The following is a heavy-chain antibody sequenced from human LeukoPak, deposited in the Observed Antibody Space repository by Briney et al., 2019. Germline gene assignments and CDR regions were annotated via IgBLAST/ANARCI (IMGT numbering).Heavy chain of an antibody. J-gene: IGHJ4*02. CDR1: VYNFGIYD. CDR3: GRVLGGDNSVHFDY. CDR2: ANPTSRNT. D-gene: IGHD1-26*01. V-gene: IGHV1-8*03. Sequence: ASVKVSCKTSVYNFGIYDINWVRQAPGQGLEWMGWANPTSRNTGYTQKFQGRVTFTSDSSIRTAYMEINSLTFEDTAVYYCGRVLGGDNSVHFDYWGQGALVTVSS.